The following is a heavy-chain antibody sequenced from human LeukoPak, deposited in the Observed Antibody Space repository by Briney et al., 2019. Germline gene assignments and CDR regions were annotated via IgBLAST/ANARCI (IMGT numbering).Heavy chain of an antibody. V-gene: IGHV3-7*01. CDR1: GFSFGSYW. CDR2: IKQAGSEK. D-gene: IGHD3-22*01. J-gene: IGHJ5*02. CDR3: ARTSEYYSDNAGYGGFGP. Sequence: PGRSLRLSCAASGFSFGSYWMHWVRQAPGTGLEWVASIKQAGSEKLYGASVRGRFTVSRDNARNSLYLNMKTLRSEDTALYYCARTSEYYSDNAGYGGFGPWGQGTLVIVSS.